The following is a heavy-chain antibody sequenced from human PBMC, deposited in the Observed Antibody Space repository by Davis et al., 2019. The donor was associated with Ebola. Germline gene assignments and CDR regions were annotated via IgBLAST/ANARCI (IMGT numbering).Heavy chain of an antibody. CDR2: IYYSGST. CDR1: GGSISSGDYY. J-gene: IGHJ3*02. D-gene: IGHD3-22*01. CDR3: ASSMITMIVVAPDAFDI. Sequence: PSETLSLTCTVSGGSISSGDYYWSWIRQPPGKGLEWIGYIYYSGSTYYNPSLKSRVTISVDTSKNQFSLKLSSVTAADTAVYYCASSMITMIVVAPDAFDIWGQGTMVTVSS. V-gene: IGHV4-30-4*01.